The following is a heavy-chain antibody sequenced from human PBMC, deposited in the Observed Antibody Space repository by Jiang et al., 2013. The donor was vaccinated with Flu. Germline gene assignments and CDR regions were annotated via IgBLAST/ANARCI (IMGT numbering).Heavy chain of an antibody. CDR3: AHRSYYDSSVGAFDI. CDR2: IYWDDDK. V-gene: IGHV2-5*02. J-gene: IGHJ3*02. Sequence: KPTQTLTLTCTFSGFSLSTSGVGVGWIRQPPGKALEWLALIYWDDDKRYSPSLKSRLTITKDTSKNQVVLTMTNMDPVDTATYYCAHRSYYDSSVGAFDIWGQGTMVTVSS. CDR1: GFSLSTSGVG. D-gene: IGHD3-22*01.